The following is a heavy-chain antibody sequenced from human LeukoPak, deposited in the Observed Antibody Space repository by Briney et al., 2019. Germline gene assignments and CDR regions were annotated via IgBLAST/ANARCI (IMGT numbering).Heavy chain of an antibody. J-gene: IGHJ4*02. V-gene: IGHV1-69-2*01. CDR2: VDPEDGET. Sequence: ASVKVSCKVSGYTFTDYYMHWVQQAPGKGLEWMGLVDPEDGETIYAEKFQGRVTITADTSTDTAYMGLSSLRSEDTAVYYCATDAEDTAMVGLAQKPLDYWGQGTLVTVSS. CDR3: ATDAEDTAMVGLAQKPLDY. D-gene: IGHD5-18*01. CDR1: GYTFTDYY.